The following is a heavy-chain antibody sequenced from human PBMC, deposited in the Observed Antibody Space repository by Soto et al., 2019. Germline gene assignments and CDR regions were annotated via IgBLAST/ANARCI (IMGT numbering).Heavy chain of an antibody. D-gene: IGHD4-17*01. V-gene: IGHV3-30*18. CDR2: ISYDGGNK. J-gene: IGHJ4*02. Sequence: GGSLRLSCAASGFTFRSYGMHWVRQAPGKGLEWVTIISYDGGNKYYADSVKGRFTISRDNSKNTLYLQMNSLRAEDTAEYYCAKEKSPLDSGDASIDYWGQGPLVTVSS. CDR1: GFTFRSYG. CDR3: AKEKSPLDSGDASIDY.